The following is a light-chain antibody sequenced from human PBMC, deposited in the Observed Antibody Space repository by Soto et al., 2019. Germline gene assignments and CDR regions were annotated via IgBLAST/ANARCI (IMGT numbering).Light chain of an antibody. CDR3: QTWGSGIVV. Sequence: QSVLTQSPSASASLGASVKLTCTLSSGHSNYAIAWHQQQSEKGPRYLMKLNSDGSHSKGDGIPDRFSGSRSGAERYLTISSLQSEDEADYSCQTWGSGIVVFGGGTKVTVL. CDR2: LNSDGSH. J-gene: IGLJ2*01. V-gene: IGLV4-69*01. CDR1: SGHSNYA.